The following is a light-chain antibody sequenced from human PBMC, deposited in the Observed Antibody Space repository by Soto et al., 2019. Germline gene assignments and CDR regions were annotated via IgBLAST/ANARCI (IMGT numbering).Light chain of an antibody. CDR1: SGHSSYA. CDR2: LNSDGSH. J-gene: IGLJ3*02. CDR3: QTWGNGIWV. V-gene: IGLV4-69*01. Sequence: QSVLTQSPSASASLGASVKLTCTLSSGHSSYAIAWHQQQPEKGPRYLMKLNSDGSHSKGDGIPDRFSGSSSGAERYLTISSLQSEDEADYYCQTWGNGIWVFGGGTKLTVL.